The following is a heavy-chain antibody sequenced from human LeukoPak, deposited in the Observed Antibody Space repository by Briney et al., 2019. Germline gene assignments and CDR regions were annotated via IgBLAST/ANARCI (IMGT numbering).Heavy chain of an antibody. CDR3: ARGKMNGDDFDY. CDR2: ISGSGGST. J-gene: IGHJ4*02. CDR1: GFTFSSYA. V-gene: IGHV3-23*01. D-gene: IGHD4-17*01. Sequence: PGGSLRLSRAASGFTFSSYAMSWVRQAPGKGLEWVSAISGSGGSTYYADSVKGRFTIPSDNSKNTLYLQMNSLRAEDTAVYYCARGKMNGDDFDYWGQGTLVTVSS.